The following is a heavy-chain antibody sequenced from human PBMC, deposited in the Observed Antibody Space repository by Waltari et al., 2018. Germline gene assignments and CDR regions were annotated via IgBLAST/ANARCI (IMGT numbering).Heavy chain of an antibody. D-gene: IGHD6-19*01. CDR2: IRDRGDSK. CDR3: AKGITERSGWFDYAFDV. V-gene: IGHV3-23*01. CDR1: GFHFGIYA. J-gene: IGHJ3*01. Sequence: EVHLLESGGALVQPGGSLRLACAASGFHFGIYAMSWVRQAPGKGPEGVSGIRDRGDSKHSADFAGGRFFSSRDNSKNTLFLEMNSLRAEDTAVYYCAKGITERSGWFDYAFDVWGRGTVVTVSS.